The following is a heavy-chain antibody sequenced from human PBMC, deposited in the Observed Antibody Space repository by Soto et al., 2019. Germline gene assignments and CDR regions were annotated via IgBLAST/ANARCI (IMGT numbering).Heavy chain of an antibody. CDR3: ARGRGSYYHYFDY. J-gene: IGHJ4*02. V-gene: IGHV3-48*01. Sequence: EVQLVESGGGLVQPGGSLRLSCAASGFTFSSYSMNWVRQAPGKGLEWVSYISSSSSTIYYEDSVKGRFTISRDNAKNSLYLQMNSLRAEDTAVYYCARGRGSYYHYFDYWGQGTLVTVSS. D-gene: IGHD1-26*01. CDR2: ISSSSSTI. CDR1: GFTFSSYS.